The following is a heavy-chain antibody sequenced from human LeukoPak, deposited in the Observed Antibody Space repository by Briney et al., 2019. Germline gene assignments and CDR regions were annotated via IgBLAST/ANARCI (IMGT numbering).Heavy chain of an antibody. CDR2: ISYDGSNK. Sequence: PGGSLRLSCAASGFTFSSYAMHWVRQAPGKGLEWVAVISYDGSNKYYADSVKGRFTISRDNAKNSVFLQMNSLRAEDTALYYCARIGHDLYQTLDSWGHGTLITVSS. V-gene: IGHV3-30-3*01. CDR1: GFTFSSYA. D-gene: IGHD2-2*01. J-gene: IGHJ5*01. CDR3: ARIGHDLYQTLDS.